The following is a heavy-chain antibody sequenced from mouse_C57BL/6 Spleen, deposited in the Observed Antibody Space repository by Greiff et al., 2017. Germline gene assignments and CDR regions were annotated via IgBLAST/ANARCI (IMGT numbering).Heavy chain of an antibody. V-gene: IGHV10-1*01. CDR3: VRGTGSFFDY. J-gene: IGHJ2*01. CDR2: IRSKSNNYAT. D-gene: IGHD4-1*01. CDR1: GFSFNTYA. Sequence: DVKLVESGGGLVQPKGSLKLSCAASGFSFNTYAMNWVRQAPGKGLEWVARIRSKSNNYATYYADSVKDRFTISRDDSESMLYLQMNNLKTEDTAMYYCVRGTGSFFDYWGQGTTLTVSS.